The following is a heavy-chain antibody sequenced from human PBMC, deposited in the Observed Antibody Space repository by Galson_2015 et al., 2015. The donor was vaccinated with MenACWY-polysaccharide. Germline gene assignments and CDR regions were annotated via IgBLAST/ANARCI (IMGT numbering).Heavy chain of an antibody. J-gene: IGHJ6*02. Sequence: SLRLSCAASGLPLNTYWMTWVRQAPGKGLEWVDNIKDDGGEKYYGDSVRGRCTISRDNAKNSLYLQMNSLRAEDTALYHWARDYHDSSWGGMDVWGQGTTVTVSS. D-gene: IGHD3-22*01. CDR3: ARDYHDSSWGGMDV. CDR1: GLPLNTYW. CDR2: IKDDGGEK. V-gene: IGHV3-7*03.